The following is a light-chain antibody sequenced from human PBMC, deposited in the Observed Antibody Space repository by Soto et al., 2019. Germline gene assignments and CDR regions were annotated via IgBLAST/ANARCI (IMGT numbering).Light chain of an antibody. CDR2: KAS. Sequence: DIQMTQSPSTLSASVRDRVTITCRASQNINTWLAWYQQKPGKAPNLLIYKASSLEPGVPSRFSGSGSGTEFTLTITSLQPDDFATYYCQHHNSFGPGTKVDIK. CDR1: QNINTW. V-gene: IGKV1-5*03. J-gene: IGKJ3*01. CDR3: QHHNS.